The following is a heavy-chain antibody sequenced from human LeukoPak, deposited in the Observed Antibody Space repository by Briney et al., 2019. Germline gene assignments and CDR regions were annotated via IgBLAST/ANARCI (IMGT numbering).Heavy chain of an antibody. D-gene: IGHD4-17*01. CDR2: IIPILGIA. V-gene: IGHV1-69*04. CDR1: GGTFSSYA. Sequence: GASVKVSCKASGGTFSSYAISWVRQAPGQGLEWMGRIIPILGIANYAQKFQGRVTITADKSTSTAYMELSSLRSEDTAVYYCARESTVTTHFDYWGQGTLVTVSS. J-gene: IGHJ4*02. CDR3: ARESTVTTHFDY.